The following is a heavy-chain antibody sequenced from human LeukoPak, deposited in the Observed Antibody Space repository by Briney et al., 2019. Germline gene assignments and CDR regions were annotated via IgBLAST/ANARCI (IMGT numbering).Heavy chain of an antibody. CDR3: ARDGGGMAPHYYYYHLDV. CDR1: GGNINSDSYY. Sequence: PSETLSLTCTIAGGNINSDSYYWAWIRQPPGKGLEWIGSIYYSGTTHYAPSLERRVTISVGTSRNQFSLDLTSVTAADTAVYYCARDGGGMAPHYYYYHLDVWGEGTTVIVSS. CDR2: IYYSGTT. J-gene: IGHJ6*03. V-gene: IGHV4-39*07. D-gene: IGHD3-10*01.